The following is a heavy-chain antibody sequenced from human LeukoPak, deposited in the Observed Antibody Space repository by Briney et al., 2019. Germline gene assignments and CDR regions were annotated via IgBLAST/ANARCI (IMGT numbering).Heavy chain of an antibody. J-gene: IGHJ3*02. V-gene: IGHV3-30*02. CDR1: GFTFSTYG. CDR3: AKVSVLYDIPPWDAFDI. Sequence: GGSLRLSCAASGFTFSTYGMHWVRQAPGKGLEWVAFIRYDGSNRYYADSVKGRFTISRDNSKNTLYLQMNSLRAEDTAVYYCAKVSVLYDIPPWDAFDIWGQGTMVTVSS. D-gene: IGHD3-22*01. CDR2: IRYDGSNR.